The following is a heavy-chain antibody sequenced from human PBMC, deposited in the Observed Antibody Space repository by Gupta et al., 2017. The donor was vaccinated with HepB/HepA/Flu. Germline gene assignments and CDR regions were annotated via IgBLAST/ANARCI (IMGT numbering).Heavy chain of an antibody. CDR3: VRSRYSGSYFDY. CDR2: INSDGSST. V-gene: IGHV3-74*01. CDR1: GFTLSNYW. Sequence: EVQPVESGGDLVQSGGSLRLSCAASGFTLSNYWLHWVRQVPGKGLVWVSRINSDGSSTTYADSVKGRFTISRDNAKNTLYLQMNSLRVEDTAVYYCVRSRYSGSYFDYWGQGTLVTVSS. J-gene: IGHJ4*02. D-gene: IGHD1-26*01.